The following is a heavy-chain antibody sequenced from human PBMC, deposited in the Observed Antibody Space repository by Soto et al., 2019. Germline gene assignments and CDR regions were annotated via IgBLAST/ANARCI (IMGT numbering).Heavy chain of an antibody. J-gene: IGHJ5*02. D-gene: IGHD3-22*01. CDR1: GYTFTSYV. CDR3: ARDTYYYDSSGQGWFDP. Sequence: ASVKVSCKASGYTFTSYVISWVRQAPGQGLEWMGWISAYNGNTNYAQKLQGRVTMTTDTSTSTAYMELRSLRSDDTAVYYCARDTYYYDSSGQGWFDPWGQGTLVTVSS. CDR2: ISAYNGNT. V-gene: IGHV1-18*04.